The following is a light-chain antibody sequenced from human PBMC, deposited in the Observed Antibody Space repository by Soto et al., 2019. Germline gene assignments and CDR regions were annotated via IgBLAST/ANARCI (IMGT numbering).Light chain of an antibody. CDR2: AAS. J-gene: IGKJ1*01. CDR1: QSISSY. V-gene: IGKV1-39*01. CDR3: QQSYSTPWT. Sequence: DIQMTQSPSSLSASVGDRVTITCRASQSISSYLNWYQQKPGQAPKLLIYAASNLQSGVPSRFSGSRSGTDFTLTISSLQPEDFATYSCQQSYSTPWTFGLGTKVEIK.